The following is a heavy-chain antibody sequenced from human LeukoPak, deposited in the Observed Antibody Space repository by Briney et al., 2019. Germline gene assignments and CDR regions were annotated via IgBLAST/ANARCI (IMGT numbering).Heavy chain of an antibody. J-gene: IGHJ6*03. CDR2: IWFDGSDK. Sequence: GRSLRLSCAASGFTFRSYGMHWVRQAPRKGLGWVALIWFDGSDKSYADSVKGRFTISRDNSKNTLYLHMNSLRAGDTAVYYCARDRGYSSTWSLGQDYYMAVWGKGSTVTVSS. CDR1: GFTFRSYG. V-gene: IGHV3-33*01. CDR3: ARDRGYSSTWSLGQDYYMAV. D-gene: IGHD6-13*01.